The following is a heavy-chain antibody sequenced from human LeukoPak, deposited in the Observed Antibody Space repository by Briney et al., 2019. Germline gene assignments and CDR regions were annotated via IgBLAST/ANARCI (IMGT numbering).Heavy chain of an antibody. CDR3: ARSGGVERWLQFSFDY. Sequence: SQTLSLTCTVSGGSISSGGYYWSWIRQHPGKGLEWIGYIYYSGSTYYNPSLKSRVTISVDKSKNQFSLKLSSVTAADTAVYYCARSGGVERWLQFSFDYWGQGTLVTVSS. D-gene: IGHD5-24*01. CDR1: GGSISSGGYY. J-gene: IGHJ4*02. CDR2: IYYSGST. V-gene: IGHV4-31*03.